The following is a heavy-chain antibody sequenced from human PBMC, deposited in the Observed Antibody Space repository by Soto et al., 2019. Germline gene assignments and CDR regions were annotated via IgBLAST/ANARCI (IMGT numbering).Heavy chain of an antibody. V-gene: IGHV3-21*02. Sequence: EVQLVETGGGPVKPGGSLRLSCSASGFDFSSYSMNWVRQAPGKGLEWVSSINEDSSYIYYAHSLRGRFTISRDNAKESLYLQMTSLRAEDTAVYYCVRDFGLYFRSGYMDVWGDGATVTVSS. CDR1: GFDFSSYS. CDR2: INEDSSYI. CDR3: VRDFGLYFRSGYMDV. D-gene: IGHD3-3*01. J-gene: IGHJ6*03.